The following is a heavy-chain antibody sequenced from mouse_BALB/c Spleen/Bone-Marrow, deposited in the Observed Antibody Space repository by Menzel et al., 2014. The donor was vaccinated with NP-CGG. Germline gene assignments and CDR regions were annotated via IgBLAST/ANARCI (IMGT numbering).Heavy chain of an antibody. V-gene: IGHV14-4*02. J-gene: IGHJ4*01. CDR1: GFHIKDYY. CDR3: NAREDRDY. Sequence: VQLKESGAELVRSGASVKLSCTASGFHIKDYYMHWVKQRPEQGLEWIGWIDPENGDTEYAPKFQGKATLTADTSSNTADLKLSSMTSEDTAVDYCNAREDRDYWGQGTSVTVSS. CDR2: IDPENGDT.